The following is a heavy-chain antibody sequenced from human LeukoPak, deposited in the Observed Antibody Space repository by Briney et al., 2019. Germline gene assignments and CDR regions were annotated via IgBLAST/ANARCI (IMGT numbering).Heavy chain of an antibody. Sequence: PGGSLRLSCAASGFTFSSYSMNWVRQAPGKGLEWVSSISRTGNYIYYADSVKGRFTISRDNAQNSLFLQMNSLRVEDTAVYYCARDSGYDPTDYWGQGTLVTVSS. CDR1: GFTFSSYS. J-gene: IGHJ4*02. CDR3: ARDSGYDPTDY. D-gene: IGHD5-12*01. CDR2: ISRTGNYI. V-gene: IGHV3-21*04.